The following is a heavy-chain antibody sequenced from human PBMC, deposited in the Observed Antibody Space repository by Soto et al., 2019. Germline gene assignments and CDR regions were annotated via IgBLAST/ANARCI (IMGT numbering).Heavy chain of an antibody. Sequence: SETLSLTCTVSGGSISSGGYYWSWIRQHPGKGLEWIGYIYYSGSTYYNPSLKSRVTISVDTSKNQFSLKLSSVTAADTAVYYCARERGTKNYYDSSGYPRMYYFDYWGQGTLVNVSS. CDR3: ARERGTKNYYDSSGYPRMYYFDY. CDR1: GGSISSGGYY. J-gene: IGHJ4*02. CDR2: IYYSGST. V-gene: IGHV4-31*03. D-gene: IGHD3-22*01.